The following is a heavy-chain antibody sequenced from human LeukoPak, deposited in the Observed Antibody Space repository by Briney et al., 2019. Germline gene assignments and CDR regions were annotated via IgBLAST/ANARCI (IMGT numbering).Heavy chain of an antibody. J-gene: IGHJ5*02. D-gene: IGHD6-6*01. CDR3: ATPPSYSSSSGSLNWFDP. CDR2: INPNSGGT. V-gene: IGHV1-2*02. Sequence: ASVKVSCKASGYTFTGYYMHWVRQAPGQGLGWMGWINPNSGGTNYAQKFQGSVTMIRDTSISTAYMELSRLRSDDTAVYYCATPPSYSSSSGSLNWFDPWGQGTLVTVSS. CDR1: GYTFTGYY.